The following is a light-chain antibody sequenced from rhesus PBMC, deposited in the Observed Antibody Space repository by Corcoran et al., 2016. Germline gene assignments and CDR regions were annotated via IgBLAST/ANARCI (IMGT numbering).Light chain of an antibody. Sequence: ETVVTQSPATLSLSPGERATLSCRASQSVGSNLAWYPQKPGQAPRLLIYDASRRASGIPDNLSGSGSGTEFTLTISSLEPEDGGLDYCQQYNSWYSFGQGTKVEIK. CDR2: DAS. V-gene: IGKV3-42*02. CDR3: QQYNSWYS. CDR1: QSVGSN. J-gene: IGKJ2*01.